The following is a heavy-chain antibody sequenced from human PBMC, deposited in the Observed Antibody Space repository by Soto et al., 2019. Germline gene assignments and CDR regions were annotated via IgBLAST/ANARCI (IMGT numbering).Heavy chain of an antibody. CDR2: ISTYNGDT. CDR1: GYTFTRSG. J-gene: IGHJ6*02. D-gene: IGHD5-12*01. Sequence: QVQLVQSGAEVKKPGASVKVSCKASGYTFTRSGISWVRQAPGQGLEWMGWISTYNGDTNYAQTFQGRVTMTTDTSPSTVYVELRSLRSDDTAVYYCAREGVAPYYCYGRDVWGQGTPVTVSS. V-gene: IGHV1-18*01. CDR3: AREGVAPYYCYGRDV.